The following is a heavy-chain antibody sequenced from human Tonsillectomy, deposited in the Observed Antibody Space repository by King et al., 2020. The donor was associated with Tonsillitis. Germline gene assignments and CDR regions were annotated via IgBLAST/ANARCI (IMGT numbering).Heavy chain of an antibody. CDR1: EFSLSTMALC. CDR2: IDWVDDK. CDR3: SRISNDFWSGYADY. Sequence: TLKEPGPALVKPTQTLTLTFPFSEFSLSTMALCVSCIRQPPGKALEWLSLIDWVDDKLYRPSLKTRLTLSKDTSKNQVVLTMTNMDPVDTATYYCSRISNDFWSGYADYWGQGTLVTVSS. D-gene: IGHD3-3*01. J-gene: IGHJ4*02. V-gene: IGHV2-70*01.